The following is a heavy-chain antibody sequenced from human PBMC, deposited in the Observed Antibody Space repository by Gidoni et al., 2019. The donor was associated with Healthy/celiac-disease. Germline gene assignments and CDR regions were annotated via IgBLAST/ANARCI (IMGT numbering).Heavy chain of an antibody. J-gene: IGHJ4*02. V-gene: IGHV4-34*01. CDR3: ARALGYCTNGVCYTYFDY. CDR1: GGSFSGYS. Sequence: QVQLQQWCAGLLKPAETLSLTCAVYGGSFSGYSWSWIRQPPGKWLEWIGEINHSGSTTYNPSLKSRVTISVDTSKTQFSLKLSSVTAADTAVYYCARALGYCTNGVCYTYFDYWGQGTLVTVSS. CDR2: INHSGST. D-gene: IGHD2-8*01.